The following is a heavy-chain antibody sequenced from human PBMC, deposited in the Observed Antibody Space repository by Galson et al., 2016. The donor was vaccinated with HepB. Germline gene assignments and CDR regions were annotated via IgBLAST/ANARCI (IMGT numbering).Heavy chain of an antibody. Sequence: SLRLSCAASGFTFTSYSMNWVRQAPGKGLEWVSSISSSSTYIYYADSVKGRFTISRDNAKNSLYLQMNSLRAEDTAVYFCARRGRDGYNPYLDAWGQGTLVTVSS. J-gene: IGHJ5*02. V-gene: IGHV3-21*04. CDR1: GFTFTSYS. D-gene: IGHD5-24*01. CDR3: ARRGRDGYNPYLDA. CDR2: ISSSSTYI.